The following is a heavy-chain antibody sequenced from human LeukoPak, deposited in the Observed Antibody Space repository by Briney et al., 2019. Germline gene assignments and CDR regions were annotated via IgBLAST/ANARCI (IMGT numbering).Heavy chain of an antibody. CDR2: FSGSGGST. CDR1: GFTFSSYA. CDR3: AKEPGPIAVAGTPFDY. V-gene: IGHV3-23*01. D-gene: IGHD6-19*01. Sequence: GGSLRLSCAASGFTFSSYAMSWVRQAPGKGREWVSAFSGSGGSTYYADSVKGRFTISRDNSKNTLYLQMNSLRAEDTAVYYCAKEPGPIAVAGTPFDYWGQGTLVTVSS. J-gene: IGHJ4*02.